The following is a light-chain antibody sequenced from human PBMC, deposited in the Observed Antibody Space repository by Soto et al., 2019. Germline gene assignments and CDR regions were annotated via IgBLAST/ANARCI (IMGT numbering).Light chain of an antibody. CDR3: QVVNTYLGWIT. V-gene: IGKV1-9*01. J-gene: IGKJ3*01. CDR2: AAS. CDR1: QDISNF. Sequence: IQLTQSPSPLSASVGDRVITTCRASQDISNFLAWYQQKPGKAPQLLIYAASTLQTGVPSRFSGSGSGTDFTLTISSLQPEDFATYYCQVVNTYLGWITFGPGTKVDV.